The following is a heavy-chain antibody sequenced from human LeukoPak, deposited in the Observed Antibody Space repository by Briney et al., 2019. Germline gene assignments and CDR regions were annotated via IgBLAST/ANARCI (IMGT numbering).Heavy chain of an antibody. CDR2: ISSSSSYI. D-gene: IGHD5-24*01. J-gene: IGHJ4*02. Sequence: GGSLRLSCAASGFTFSNYSMNWVRQAPGKGLQWVSSISSSSSYIYYADSVKGRFTISRDNAKNSLYLQMNSLRAEDTAVYYCARDLGSDLGGQRWLQFYDNWGQGTLVTVSS. CDR1: GFTFSNYS. CDR3: ARDLGSDLGGQRWLQFYDN. V-gene: IGHV3-21*01.